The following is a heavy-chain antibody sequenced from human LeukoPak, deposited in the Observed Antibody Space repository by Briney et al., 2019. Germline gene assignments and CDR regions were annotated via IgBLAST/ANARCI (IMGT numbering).Heavy chain of an antibody. CDR3: ARPLGYSYTRFDY. Sequence: GAPLKISCKGSGYIFSNYWIGWVRQMPGKGLEWMGIIYPGDSDTTYSPSFQGQVTISVNKSISTAYLHWSSLKASDTAMYYCARPLGYSYTRFDYWGQGTLVTVSS. CDR2: IYPGDSDT. D-gene: IGHD5-18*01. J-gene: IGHJ4*02. V-gene: IGHV5-51*01. CDR1: GYIFSNYW.